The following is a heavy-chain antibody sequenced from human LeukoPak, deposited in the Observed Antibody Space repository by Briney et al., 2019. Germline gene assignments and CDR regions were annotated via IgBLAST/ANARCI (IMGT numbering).Heavy chain of an antibody. Sequence: PGGSLRLSCAASGFTFSNHWMSWVRQAPGKGLEWVANINPDGTTTRYVHSVKGRFTISRDNARNSLYLEMNGLRAEDTAVYFCARWEFPCGNNCYSALDYWGQGALVTVSS. CDR2: INPDGTTT. CDR1: GFTFSNHW. V-gene: IGHV3-7*01. D-gene: IGHD2-21*02. J-gene: IGHJ4*02. CDR3: ARWEFPCGNNCYSALDY.